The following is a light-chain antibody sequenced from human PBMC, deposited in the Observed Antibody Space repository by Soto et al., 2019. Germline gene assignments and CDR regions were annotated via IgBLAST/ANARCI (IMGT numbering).Light chain of an antibody. CDR3: ASYTGSDTVV. V-gene: IGLV2-8*01. CDR1: SSDVGGYNY. CDR2: EVS. J-gene: IGLJ2*01. Sequence: QSVLTQPPSASGSPGQSVTISCTGTSSDVGGYNYVSWYQHHPGKAPKLMIYEVSKRPSGVPQRLSGSKAGNAASLTVSGLQVEDEADYYGASYTGSDTVVFGGGTKLTVL.